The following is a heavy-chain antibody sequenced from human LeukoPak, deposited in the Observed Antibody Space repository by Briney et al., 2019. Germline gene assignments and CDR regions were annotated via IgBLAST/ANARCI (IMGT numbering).Heavy chain of an antibody. D-gene: IGHD2-15*01. CDR2: IHPNSGGT. Sequence: ASVKVSCKASGYSFTGYYLHWVRQAPGQGLEWMGWIHPNSGGTNYAQKFQGRVTMTRDTSISTAYMELSRLRSDDTAVYYCARETFYCSGGSCSPSDNWFDPWGQGTLVTVSS. V-gene: IGHV1-2*02. CDR3: ARETFYCSGGSCSPSDNWFDP. CDR1: GYSFTGYY. J-gene: IGHJ5*02.